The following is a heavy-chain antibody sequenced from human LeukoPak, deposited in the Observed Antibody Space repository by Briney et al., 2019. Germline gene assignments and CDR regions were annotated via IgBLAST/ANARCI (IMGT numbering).Heavy chain of an antibody. CDR1: GGSISSYY. Sequence: KPSETLSLTCTVSGGSISSYYWSWIRQPPGKGLEWIGYIYYSGSTNYNPSLKSRVTISVDTSKNQFSLKLSSVTAADTAVYYCARVAQGYCSSTSCYLGSWYFDLWGRGTLVTVSS. J-gene: IGHJ2*01. CDR2: IYYSGST. D-gene: IGHD2-2*01. CDR3: ARVAQGYCSSTSCYLGSWYFDL. V-gene: IGHV4-59*01.